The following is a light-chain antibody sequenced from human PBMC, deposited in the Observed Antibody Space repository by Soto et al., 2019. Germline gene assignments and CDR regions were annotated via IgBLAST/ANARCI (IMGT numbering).Light chain of an antibody. CDR2: EVS. CDR1: SSDVGGYNY. CDR3: SSYTRSSTSLYV. J-gene: IGLJ1*01. Sequence: QSALTQPASVSGSPGQSITISCTGTSSDVGGYNYVSWYQQHPGKAPKLMIYEVSNRPSGVSNRFSGSKSGNTASLTISGLRAEDEADYYCSSYTRSSTSLYVFGTGTKLTVL. V-gene: IGLV2-14*01.